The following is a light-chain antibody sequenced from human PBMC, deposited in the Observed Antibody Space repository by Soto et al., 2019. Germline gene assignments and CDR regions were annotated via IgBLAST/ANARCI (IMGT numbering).Light chain of an antibody. V-gene: IGKV4-1*01. Sequence: IAISQKKVSLAESLGDSATIICKSSQSVLYSSNNKNYLAWYQQKPGQPPKLLIYWASTRESGVPDRFSGSGSGTDFTLTISSLLAEDVAVYYCPQYSSPSRTSGQGTKVDIK. CDR2: WAS. CDR1: QSVLYSSNNKNY. CDR3: PQYSSPSRT. J-gene: IGKJ1*01.